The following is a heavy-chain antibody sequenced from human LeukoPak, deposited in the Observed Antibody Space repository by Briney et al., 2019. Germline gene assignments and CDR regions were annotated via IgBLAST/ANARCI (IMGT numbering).Heavy chain of an antibody. J-gene: IGHJ4*02. CDR3: ARGLGYCSSTSCNLFDY. V-gene: IGHV5-51*01. CDR1: GYSFTSYW. D-gene: IGHD2-2*01. Sequence: WESLKISCKGSGYSFTSYWIGWVRQMPGKGLEWMGIIYPGDSDTRYSPSFQGQVTISADKSISTAYLQWSSLKAADTVMYYCARGLGYCSSTSCNLFDYWGQGTLVTVSS. CDR2: IYPGDSDT.